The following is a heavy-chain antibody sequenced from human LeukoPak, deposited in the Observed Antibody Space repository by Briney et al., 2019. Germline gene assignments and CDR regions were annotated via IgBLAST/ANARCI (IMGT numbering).Heavy chain of an antibody. V-gene: IGHV4-34*01. CDR1: GGSFSGYC. Sequence: SETLSLTCTVYGGSFSGYCWSWIRQPPGKGLEWVGEINHSGYTNFNPSLMSRATISVDTSKNQFSLKLTSVTAADTAVYYCPRGTVTTWGGWFDPWGQGTLVTVSS. CDR2: INHSGYT. J-gene: IGHJ5*02. D-gene: IGHD4-17*01. CDR3: PRGTVTTWGGWFDP.